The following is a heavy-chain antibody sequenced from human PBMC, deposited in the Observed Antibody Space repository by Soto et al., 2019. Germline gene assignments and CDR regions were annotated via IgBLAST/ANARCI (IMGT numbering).Heavy chain of an antibody. CDR1: GFTFSSYA. V-gene: IGHV3-64*07. CDR3: ARRIPFGYCMAV. CDR2: ITSNGGNT. J-gene: IGHJ6*02. D-gene: IGHD2-21*01. Sequence: EVQLVESGGGLVQPGGSLRLSCAASGFTFSSYAMHWVRPAPGKGLEYVSAITSNGGNTDYADSVKGRFTISRDNSKNTLYLQMGSLSAEDMAVYYCARRIPFGYCMAVWGQGTTVTVSS.